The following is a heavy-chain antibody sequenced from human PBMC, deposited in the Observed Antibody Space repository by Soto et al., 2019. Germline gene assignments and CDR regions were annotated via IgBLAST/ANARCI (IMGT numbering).Heavy chain of an antibody. D-gene: IGHD2-15*01. CDR1: GFSLSTTGVA. CDR2: IYWDDDK. J-gene: IGHJ4*02. Sequence: SGPTLVNPTQTLTLTCSFSGFSLSTTGVAVGWIRQPPGKALECLVLIYWDDDKRYSPSLKSRLTITSDTSKNQVVLTMTDMDPVDTATYYCAHRVDYRGSWNTGYFDYWGQGTLVTVSS. V-gene: IGHV2-5*02. CDR3: AHRVDYRGSWNTGYFDY.